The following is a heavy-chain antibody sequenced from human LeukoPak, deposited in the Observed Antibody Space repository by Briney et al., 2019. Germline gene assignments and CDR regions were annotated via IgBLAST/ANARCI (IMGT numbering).Heavy chain of an antibody. CDR3: AINDGSGSYYKSDY. Sequence: SETLSLTCAVYGGSFSGYYWSWIRQSPGKGLEWIGEIDQSVSTNYNPSLKSRVTITIDTSKNQFSLKLNSVTAADTAVYYCAINDGSGSYYKSDYWGQGTLVTVSS. D-gene: IGHD3-10*01. V-gene: IGHV4-34*01. J-gene: IGHJ4*02. CDR1: GGSFSGYY. CDR2: IDQSVST.